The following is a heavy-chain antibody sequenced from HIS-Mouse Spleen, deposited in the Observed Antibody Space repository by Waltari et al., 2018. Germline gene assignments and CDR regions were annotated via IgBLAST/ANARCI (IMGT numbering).Heavy chain of an antibody. J-gene: IGHJ6*02. D-gene: IGHD6-6*01. CDR1: GFTVSSNY. V-gene: IGHV3-53*01. CDR2: IYSGGSK. Sequence: EVQLVESGGGLIQPGGSLRLSCAASGFTVSSNYMSWVRQAPGKGVEWVSVIYSGGSKYKADSGKGRFTISRDNSKNTLYLQMNSLRAEDTAVYYCARDTVIAARSYGMDVWGQGTTVTVSS. CDR3: ARDTVIAARSYGMDV.